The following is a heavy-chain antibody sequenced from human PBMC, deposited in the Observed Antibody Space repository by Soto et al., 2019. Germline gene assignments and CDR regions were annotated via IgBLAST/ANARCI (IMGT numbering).Heavy chain of an antibody. D-gene: IGHD2-15*01. CDR2: ISAYNGNT. CDR1: GYTFTSYG. J-gene: IGHJ5*02. V-gene: IGHV1-18*01. Sequence: ASVKVSCKSSGYTFTSYGISWVRQAPGQGLEWMGWISAYNGNTNYAQKLQGRVTMTTDTSTSTAYMELRSLRAEDTAVYYCARDGCSGSNCLNWFDPWGQGTLVTVSS. CDR3: ARDGCSGSNCLNWFDP.